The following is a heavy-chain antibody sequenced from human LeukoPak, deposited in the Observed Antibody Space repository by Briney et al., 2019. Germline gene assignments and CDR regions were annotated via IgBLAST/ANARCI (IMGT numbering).Heavy chain of an antibody. D-gene: IGHD2-21*01. CDR1: GFTFSSYG. Sequence: PGGSLRLSCAASGFTFSSYGMHWVRQAPGKGLEGVAFIWYDGSNKYYADSVKGRFTISRDNSKNTLYLQMNSLRAEDTAVYYCARALYRQHIVVVNAKNYWYFDLWGRGTLVTVSS. V-gene: IGHV3-33*01. CDR2: IWYDGSNK. CDR3: ARALYRQHIVVVNAKNYWYFDL. J-gene: IGHJ2*01.